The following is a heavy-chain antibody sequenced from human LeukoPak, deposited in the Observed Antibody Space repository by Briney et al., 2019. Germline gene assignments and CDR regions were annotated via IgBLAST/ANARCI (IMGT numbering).Heavy chain of an antibody. CDR1: GDSISGSSYY. Sequence: SETLSLTCTVSGDSISGSSYYWGWIRQPPGKGLEWIGSIFYTGSTYYNPSLKSRVTIPVDTSKNLFSLKLSSVTAADTAVYYCARHDYSSSSYYFDYWGQGTLVTVSS. CDR2: IFYTGST. D-gene: IGHD6-6*01. V-gene: IGHV4-39*07. J-gene: IGHJ4*02. CDR3: ARHDYSSSSYYFDY.